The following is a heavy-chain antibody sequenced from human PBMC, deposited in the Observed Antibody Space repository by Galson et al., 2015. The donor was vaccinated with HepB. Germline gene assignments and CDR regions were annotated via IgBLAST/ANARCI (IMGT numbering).Heavy chain of an antibody. Sequence: QSGAEVKKPGESLRISCKASGYTFTSYGISWVRQAPGQGLEWMGWISAYNGNTNYAQKLQGRVTMTTDTSTSTAYMELRSLRSDDTAVYYCARDSEYSGYTGIDYWGQGTLVTVSS. V-gene: IGHV1-18*01. CDR2: ISAYNGNT. CDR1: GYTFTSYG. J-gene: IGHJ4*02. D-gene: IGHD5-12*01. CDR3: ARDSEYSGYTGIDY.